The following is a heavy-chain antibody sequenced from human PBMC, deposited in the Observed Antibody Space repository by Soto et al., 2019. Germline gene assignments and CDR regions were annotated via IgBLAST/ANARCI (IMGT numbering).Heavy chain of an antibody. Sequence: ASVKVSCKASGYTFTSYGISWVRQAPGQGLEWMGWISVYTGNTKYTQKLQGRLTMTTDTSTSTAYMELRSLRSDDTAVYYCARDEGVVVAASDYWGQGTLVTVSS. CDR2: ISVYTGNT. D-gene: IGHD2-15*01. J-gene: IGHJ4*02. CDR1: GYTFTSYG. CDR3: ARDEGVVVAASDY. V-gene: IGHV1-18*04.